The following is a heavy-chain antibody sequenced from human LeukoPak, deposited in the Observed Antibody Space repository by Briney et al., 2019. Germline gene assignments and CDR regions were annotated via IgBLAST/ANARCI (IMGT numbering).Heavy chain of an antibody. Sequence: PSETLSLTCAVSGGSINNYYWSWIRQPPGKGLEWIGYIYDSGSTNYNPSLKSRVTISVDTSKNQFSLKLSSVTAADTAVYYCAGSAARGFDYWGQGTLVTVSS. J-gene: IGHJ4*02. V-gene: IGHV4-59*01. D-gene: IGHD6-6*01. CDR3: AGSAARGFDY. CDR2: IYDSGST. CDR1: GGSINNYY.